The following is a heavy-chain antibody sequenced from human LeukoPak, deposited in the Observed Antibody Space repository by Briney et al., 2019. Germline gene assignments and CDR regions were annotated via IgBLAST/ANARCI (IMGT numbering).Heavy chain of an antibody. CDR2: LSGGGGTT. CDR3: AKGAYTPLVISFDI. Sequence: PGGSLRLSCAASGFTFSNYAMTWVRQAPGKGLEWVSALSGGGGTTYDADFVKGRFTISRDNSKSTQYLQMNSLRAEDTAVYYCAKGAYTPLVISFDIWGQGTMVTVSS. J-gene: IGHJ3*02. CDR1: GFTFSNYA. D-gene: IGHD5-18*01. V-gene: IGHV3-23*01.